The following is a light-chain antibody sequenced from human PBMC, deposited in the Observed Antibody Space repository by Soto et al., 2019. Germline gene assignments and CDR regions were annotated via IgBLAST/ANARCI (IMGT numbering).Light chain of an antibody. Sequence: EIVLTQSPATLSLSPGERATLSCRASQRVRSYLAWYQQKPGQAPRLLIYEASNRATGIPARFSGSGSGTDFTLTISSLEPEDFAVYYCQQRSNWPPEITFGQGTRLDMK. V-gene: IGKV3-11*01. J-gene: IGKJ5*01. CDR3: QQRSNWPPEIT. CDR2: EAS. CDR1: QRVRSY.